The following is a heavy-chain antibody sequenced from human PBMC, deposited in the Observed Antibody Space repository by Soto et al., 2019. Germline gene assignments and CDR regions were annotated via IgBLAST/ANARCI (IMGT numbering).Heavy chain of an antibody. V-gene: IGHV1-2*02. D-gene: IGHD3-3*01. CDR1: GYTFTGYY. J-gene: IGHJ5*02. Sequence: XSVKVSCKASGYTFTGYYIHWVRQAPGQGLEWMGWINPNSGGTNYAQKFQGRVTMTRDTSISTAYMELSRLRSDDTAVYYCARIGSGGHYDFWSGYYGGNWFDHWGQGTLVTVSS. CDR2: INPNSGGT. CDR3: ARIGSGGHYDFWSGYYGGNWFDH.